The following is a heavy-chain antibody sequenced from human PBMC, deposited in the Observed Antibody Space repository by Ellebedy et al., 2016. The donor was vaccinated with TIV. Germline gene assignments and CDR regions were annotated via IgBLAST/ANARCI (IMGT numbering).Heavy chain of an antibody. V-gene: IGHV5-51*01. CDR2: IYPGDSDT. J-gene: IGHJ5*02. Sequence: GESLKISCKGSGYSFTSYWISWVRQMPGKGLEWMGIIYPGDSDTRYSPSFQGQVTISADKSISTAYLQWSSLKASDTAMYYCARFRSRILWFGENNWFDPWGQGTLVTVSS. D-gene: IGHD3-10*01. CDR3: ARFRSRILWFGENNWFDP. CDR1: GYSFTSYW.